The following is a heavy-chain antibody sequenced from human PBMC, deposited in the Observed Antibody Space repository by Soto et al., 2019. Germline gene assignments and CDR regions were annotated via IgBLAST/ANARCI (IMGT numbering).Heavy chain of an antibody. J-gene: IGHJ4*02. CDR1: GGSISSGGYY. Sequence: QVQLQESGPGLVKPSQTLSLTCTVSGGSISSGGYYWSWIRQHPGKVLEWIGYIYYSGSTYYNPSLKSRVTISVDTSKNQFSLKLSSVTAADTAVYYCAHTTMAKTETYYFDYWGQGTLVTVSS. CDR3: AHTTMAKTETYYFDY. CDR2: IYYSGST. V-gene: IGHV4-31*03. D-gene: IGHD3-10*01.